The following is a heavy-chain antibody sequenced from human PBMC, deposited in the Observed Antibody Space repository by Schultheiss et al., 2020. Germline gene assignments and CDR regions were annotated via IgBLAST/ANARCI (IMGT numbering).Heavy chain of an antibody. J-gene: IGHJ4*02. D-gene: IGHD4/OR15-4a*01. CDR3: AKGRTGAPVDY. CDR1: GFTFSSSW. CDR2: ITYNGSNK. Sequence: GGSLRLSCTASGFTFSSSWMHWVRQTPGRGLEWVAVITYNGSNKYYADSVKGRFTISRDNSKNTVYLQMNSLRPEDTAVYYCAKGRTGAPVDYWGQGTLVTVSS. V-gene: IGHV3-30*18.